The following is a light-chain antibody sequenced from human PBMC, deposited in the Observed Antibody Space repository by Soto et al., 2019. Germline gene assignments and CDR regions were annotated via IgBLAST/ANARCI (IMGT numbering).Light chain of an antibody. J-gene: IGLJ1*01. CDR2: NVN. Sequence: QSALTQPPSTSGTPGQADTISCTGTSSDIGGYDFVSWYQVRPGEAPQLIIYNVNGRPSGVPRRFSGSRSGNTASLTVSGLQAVDEADYYCGSYAGSSNVFGTGTKV. CDR3: GSYAGSSNV. V-gene: IGLV2-8*01. CDR1: SSDIGGYDF.